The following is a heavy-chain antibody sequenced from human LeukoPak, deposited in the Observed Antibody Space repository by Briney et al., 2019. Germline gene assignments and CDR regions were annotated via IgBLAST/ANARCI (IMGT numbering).Heavy chain of an antibody. CDR3: AKDRPEGPQFDY. CDR1: GFTFSSYG. CDR2: ISGSGGTT. V-gene: IGHV3-23*01. J-gene: IGHJ4*02. Sequence: GGSLRLSCAVSGFTFSSYGMSWVRQAPGKGLEWVSAISGSGGTTYYADSVKGRFTISRDSSKNTLYLQMNSLRADDTAVYYCAKDRPEGPQFDYWGQGTQVTVSS.